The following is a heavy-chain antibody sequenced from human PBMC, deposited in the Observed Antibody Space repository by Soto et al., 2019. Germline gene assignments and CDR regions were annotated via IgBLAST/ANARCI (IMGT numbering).Heavy chain of an antibody. CDR1: GFSLSTSRVG. CDR2: IYWDDDR. V-gene: IGHV2-5*02. CDR3: AHIIIAWGGGSAVDAFDI. D-gene: IGHD2-15*01. Sequence: VSGPTLVNPTQTLTLTCTFSGFSLSTSRVGVAWIRQPPGKALEWLALIYWDDDRRYSPSLKTRLTITKDTSKNQVVLTVTNLDPGDTATYYCAHIIIAWGGGSAVDAFDIWGQGTMVTVSS. J-gene: IGHJ3*02.